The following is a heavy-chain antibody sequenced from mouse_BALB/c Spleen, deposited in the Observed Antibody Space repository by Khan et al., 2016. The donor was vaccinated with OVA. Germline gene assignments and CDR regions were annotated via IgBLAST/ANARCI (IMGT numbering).Heavy chain of an antibody. J-gene: IGHJ4*01. V-gene: IGHV2-6-5*01. Sequence: VQLQESGPGLVAPSQSLSITCTVSGFSLTDYGVSWIRQPPGKGLEWLGVIWGGGSTYYNSALKSRLSISKDNSKSQVFLKMNSLQTDDSAMYFCARTYYRYDGYYAMDYWGQGTSVTVSS. D-gene: IGHD2-14*01. CDR2: IWGGGST. CDR1: GFSLTDYG. CDR3: ARTYYRYDGYYAMDY.